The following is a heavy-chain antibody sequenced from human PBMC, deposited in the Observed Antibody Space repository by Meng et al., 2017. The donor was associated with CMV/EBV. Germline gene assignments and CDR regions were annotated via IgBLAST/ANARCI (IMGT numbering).Heavy chain of an antibody. CDR3: ARERNWNSGVEYYFDY. J-gene: IGHJ4*02. D-gene: IGHD1-7*01. Sequence: GGSLRLSCAASGFTFSSYEMNWVRQAPGKGLEWVSYISSSGSTIYYADSVKGRFTISRDNAKNSLYLQMNSLRAEDTAVYYCARERNWNSGVEYYFDYWGQGTLVTVS. CDR1: GFTFSSYE. CDR2: ISSSGSTI. V-gene: IGHV3-48*03.